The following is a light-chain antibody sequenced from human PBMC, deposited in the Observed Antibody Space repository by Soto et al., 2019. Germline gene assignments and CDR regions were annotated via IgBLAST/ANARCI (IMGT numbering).Light chain of an antibody. Sequence: EVVLTQSPATLSLSPGEGATLSCRASQSIGNYLAWYQQKPGQAPRLLIYATSNRATGIPARFSGSGSGTDFTLTISSLEPEDFAVYYCQQYGSSPPFTFGPGTKVDIK. CDR3: QQYGSSPPFT. CDR1: QSIGNY. V-gene: IGKV3-11*01. J-gene: IGKJ3*01. CDR2: ATS.